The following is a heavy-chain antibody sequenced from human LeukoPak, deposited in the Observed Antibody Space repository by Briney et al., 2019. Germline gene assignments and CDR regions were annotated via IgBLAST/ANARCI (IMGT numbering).Heavy chain of an antibody. CDR1: GFTFSSYS. V-gene: IGHV3-21*01. CDR2: ISGSSNYI. D-gene: IGHD3-9*01. J-gene: IGHJ3*02. CDR3: ARDESGDNDAFDI. Sequence: GGSLRLSCAASGFTFSSYSMNWVRQAPGKGLEWVSSISGSSNYIYYADSVKGRFTIFRGNAKNSLYLQMNSLRVEDTAVYYCARDESGDNDAFDIWGQGTMVTVSS.